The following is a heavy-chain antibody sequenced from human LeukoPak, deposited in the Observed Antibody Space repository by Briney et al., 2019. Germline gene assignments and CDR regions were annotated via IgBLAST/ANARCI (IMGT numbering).Heavy chain of an antibody. V-gene: IGHV3-23*01. J-gene: IGHJ4*02. Sequence: GGSLRLSCAASGFTFSSYAMSWVRQAPGKGLEWVSAISGSGGSTYYADSVKGRFTISRNNSKNTLYLQMNSLRAEDTAVYYCAKDPYSGSYWGSYYFDYWGQGTLVTVSS. CDR2: ISGSGGST. CDR1: GFTFSSYA. CDR3: AKDPYSGSYWGSYYFDY. D-gene: IGHD1-26*01.